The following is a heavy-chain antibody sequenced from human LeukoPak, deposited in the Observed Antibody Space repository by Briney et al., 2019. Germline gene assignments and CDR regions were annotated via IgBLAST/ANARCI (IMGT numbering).Heavy chain of an antibody. CDR3: ARRYDGALGY. J-gene: IGHJ4*02. CDR1: GFTFSSYW. D-gene: IGHD3-3*01. CDR2: IANDGRST. V-gene: IGHV3-74*03. Sequence: GGSLRLSCAPSGFTFSSYWMHWVRQAPGKGLMWVSDIANDGRSTTYADSVKGRFSISRDNAKNTVYLQMDSLRAEDTAVYFCARRYDGALGYWGRGTLVTVSS.